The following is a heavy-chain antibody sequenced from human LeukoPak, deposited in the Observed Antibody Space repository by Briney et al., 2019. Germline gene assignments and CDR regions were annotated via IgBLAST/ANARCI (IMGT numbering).Heavy chain of an antibody. D-gene: IGHD3-22*01. V-gene: IGHV3-23*01. CDR2: ISGSGGST. J-gene: IGHJ4*02. Sequence: GGSLRLSCAASGFTFSSYAMSWVRQAPGKGLEWVSAISGSGGSTYYADSVKGRFTISRDNSKNTLYLQMNSLRAEDTAVYYCAKDRSTYYYDSGGYPFDYWGQGTLVTVSS. CDR3: AKDRSTYYYDSGGYPFDY. CDR1: GFTFSSYA.